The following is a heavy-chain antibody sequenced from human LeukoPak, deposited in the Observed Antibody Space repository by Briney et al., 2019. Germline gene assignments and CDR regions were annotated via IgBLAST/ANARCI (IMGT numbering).Heavy chain of an antibody. CDR1: GYTFTSYG. CDR2: ISAYNGNT. Sequence: ASVKVSCKASGYTFTSYGISWVRQAPGQGLEWMGWISAYNGNTNYAQKLQGRVTMTTDTSTSTAYMGLRSLRSDDTAVYYCARVLDTYYYDSSGRSELDYWGQGTLVTVSS. CDR3: ARVLDTYYYDSSGRSELDY. D-gene: IGHD3-22*01. J-gene: IGHJ4*02. V-gene: IGHV1-18*01.